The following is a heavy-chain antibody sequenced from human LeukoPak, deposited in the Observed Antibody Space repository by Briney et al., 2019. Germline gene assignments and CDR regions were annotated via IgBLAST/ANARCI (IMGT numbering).Heavy chain of an antibody. V-gene: IGHV3-7*01. CDR2: INLDGSVR. Sequence: GGSLGLSWASSGFTFSGYWMSWVRQAPGEGVEWVANINLDGSVRHYVDSARGRFTISRDNAKNSLYLQMNSLRAEDTALYYCATSDDSSGSDWGQGTLVTVSS. D-gene: IGHD3-22*01. CDR3: ATSDDSSGSD. CDR1: GFTFSGYW. J-gene: IGHJ4*02.